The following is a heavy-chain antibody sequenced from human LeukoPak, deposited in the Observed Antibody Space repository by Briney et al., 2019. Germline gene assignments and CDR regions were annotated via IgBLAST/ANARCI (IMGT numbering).Heavy chain of an antibody. CDR3: ASEYASYGSGYHAFDI. D-gene: IGHD5-18*01. CDR1: GYSFINYG. CDR2: ISVYNGNT. Sequence: ASVKVSCEASGYSFINYGINWVRQAPGQGLEWMGGISVYNGNTKYAQKFQGRVTMTTDTSTSTAYMELRSLRNDDTAVYYCASEYASYGSGYHAFDIWGQGTMVSGSS. V-gene: IGHV1-18*01. J-gene: IGHJ3*02.